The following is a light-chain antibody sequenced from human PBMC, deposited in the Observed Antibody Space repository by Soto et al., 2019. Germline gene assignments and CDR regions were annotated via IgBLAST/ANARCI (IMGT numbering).Light chain of an antibody. Sequence: DILMTQSPSSLSASVGDRVTITCRASQRISTQLNWYQHKPGKAPQLLIYAASILQSGVPSRFSGSGSGTHFTLAISSLQPVDFAIYYCQQSYNEPQLTFGGGTKVEIK. J-gene: IGKJ4*01. V-gene: IGKV1-39*01. CDR1: QRISTQ. CDR3: QQSYNEPQLT. CDR2: AAS.